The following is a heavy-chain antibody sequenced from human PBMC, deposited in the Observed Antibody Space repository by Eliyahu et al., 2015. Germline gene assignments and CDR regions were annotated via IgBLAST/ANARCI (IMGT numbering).Heavy chain of an antibody. CDR3: AKDRTPGNRRYDALDI. Sequence: EVQLLQSGGGLALPGGSLRLSCVMSGLDFSIYAXXWVRQAPGKGLGWVATIGGDDPFYAASVKGRFTASRDNSRSTLSLHMNYLRVDDTAVYFCAKDRTPGNRRYDALDIWGRGTMVTVSS. CDR1: GLDFSIYA. D-gene: IGHD1-14*01. J-gene: IGHJ3*02. CDR2: IGGDDP. V-gene: IGHV3-23*01.